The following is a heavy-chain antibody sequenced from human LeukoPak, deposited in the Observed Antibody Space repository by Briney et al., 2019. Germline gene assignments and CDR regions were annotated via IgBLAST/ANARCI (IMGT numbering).Heavy chain of an antibody. Sequence: SVKVSCKASGGTFSSYAISWVLQAPGQGLEWMGGIIPIFGTADYAQKVQGRVTITADESTSTAYMELSSLRSEDTAVYYCAKDFCSGGSCYSGSDHWGQGTLVTVSS. V-gene: IGHV1-69*01. J-gene: IGHJ4*02. CDR2: IIPIFGTA. CDR1: GGTFSSYA. D-gene: IGHD2-15*01. CDR3: AKDFCSGGSCYSGSDH.